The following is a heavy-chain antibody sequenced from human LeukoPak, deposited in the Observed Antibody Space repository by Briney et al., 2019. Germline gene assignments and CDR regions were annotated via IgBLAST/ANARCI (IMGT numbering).Heavy chain of an antibody. J-gene: IGHJ4*02. V-gene: IGHV3-23*01. D-gene: IGHD3-22*01. Sequence: GGSLRLSCIASGFTFRNYGMSWVRQAPGKGLEWVSAISGSGGSTYYADSVKGRFTISRDNSKNTLYLQMNSLRAEDTAVYYCAKDSMIVVVITPLGFDYWGQGTLVTVSS. CDR3: AKDSMIVVVITPLGFDY. CDR2: ISGSGGST. CDR1: GFTFRNYG.